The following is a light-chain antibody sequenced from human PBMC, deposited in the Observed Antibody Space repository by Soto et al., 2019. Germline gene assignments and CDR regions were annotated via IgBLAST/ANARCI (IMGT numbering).Light chain of an antibody. CDR3: QQYGTSPIT. V-gene: IGKV3-20*01. CDR1: QNVSSY. J-gene: IGKJ5*01. Sequence: EIVLTQSPGTLSLSPGERATLSCRASQNVSSYLAWSQQKPGQAPRLLIYDASSRATDIADRFSGRGSGTDFTLTISRLEPEDFAVYYCQQYGTSPITFGQGTRLEIK. CDR2: DAS.